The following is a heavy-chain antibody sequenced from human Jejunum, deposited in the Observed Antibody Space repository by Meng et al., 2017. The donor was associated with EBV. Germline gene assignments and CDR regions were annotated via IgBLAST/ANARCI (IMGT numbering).Heavy chain of an antibody. V-gene: IGHV1-18*01. J-gene: IGHJ4*01. Sequence: QVLRGDAGLEGNKPGAEGKGSWKTSGNTFTRYGISLVRQAPGHGPEWMGWITVYNGNTNYAPRLQGRVTMTTDLSTSTAYMELRSLRSDDTAVYYCARDSSGYNANDKVSDYWGQGTLVTVSS. CDR2: ITVYNGNT. D-gene: IGHD5-12*01. CDR3: ARDSSGYNANDKVSDY. CDR1: GNTFTRYG.